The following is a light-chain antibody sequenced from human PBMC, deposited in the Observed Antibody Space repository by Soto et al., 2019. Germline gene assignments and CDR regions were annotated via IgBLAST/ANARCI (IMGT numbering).Light chain of an antibody. CDR1: QSVSSN. Sequence: EIVMTQSPATLSVSPGERATLSCRASQSVSSNLAWYKQKPGQAPRLLIYGASTRATGIPARFSGSGSGTEFTLTISSLQSEDFAVYYCQHYNNWPALYTFGQGTKLEIQ. CDR3: QHYNNWPALYT. CDR2: GAS. V-gene: IGKV3-15*01. J-gene: IGKJ2*01.